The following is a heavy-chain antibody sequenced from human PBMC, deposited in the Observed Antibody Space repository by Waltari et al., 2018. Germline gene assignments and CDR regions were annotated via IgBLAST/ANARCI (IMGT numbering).Heavy chain of an antibody. D-gene: IGHD6-13*01. V-gene: IGHV3-23*01. Sequence: EVQLLESGGGLVQPGGSLRLSCEASGFTFSSYAMSWVRQAPGKGLEWVSSISISGGSTYYADSVKGRFTISRDNSKNTLYLQMNSQRVEDTAIYYCAKDSGGGSMAFDIWGQGTMVTVSS. CDR2: ISISGGST. CDR1: GFTFSSYA. CDR3: AKDSGGGSMAFDI. J-gene: IGHJ3*02.